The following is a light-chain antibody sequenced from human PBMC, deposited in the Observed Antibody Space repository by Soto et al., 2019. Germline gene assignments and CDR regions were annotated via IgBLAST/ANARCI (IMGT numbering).Light chain of an antibody. CDR3: QQYGSSLLT. CDR2: GAS. Sequence: EIVLTQSPGTLSLSPGERATLSCRASQSVSSSYLAWYQQKPGQAPRLLIYGASSRAAGIPDRFSGSGSGTDFTITISRLEHEDFAVYYCQQYGSSLLTFGQGTKVEIK. J-gene: IGKJ1*01. CDR1: QSVSSSY. V-gene: IGKV3-20*01.